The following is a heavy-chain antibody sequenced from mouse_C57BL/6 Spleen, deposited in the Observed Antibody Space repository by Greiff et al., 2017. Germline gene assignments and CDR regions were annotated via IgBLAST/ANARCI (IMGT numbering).Heavy chain of an antibody. J-gene: IGHJ4*01. V-gene: IGHV5-17*01. CDR2: ISSGSSTI. CDR1: GFTFSDYG. CDR3: ARDDGYYVRAMDY. Sequence: EVKLVESGGGLVKPGGSLKLSCAASGFTFSDYGMHWVRQAPEKGLEWVAYISSGSSTIYYADTVKGRFTISRDNAKNPLFLQMTSLRSEDTAMYYCARDDGYYVRAMDYWGQGTSVTVSS. D-gene: IGHD2-3*01.